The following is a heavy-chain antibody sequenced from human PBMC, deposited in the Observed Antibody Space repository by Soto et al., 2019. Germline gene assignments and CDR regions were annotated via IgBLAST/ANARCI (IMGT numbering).Heavy chain of an antibody. Sequence: QVQLQESGPGLVKPSQTLSLTCTVSGGSISSGGYYWSWIRQHPGKGLEWIGYIYYSGSTYYNPSLKSRVTISVDTSKNQFSLKLSSVTAADTAVYYCARVAIQVADRSGYDRYDYYYYGMDVWGQGTTVTVSS. V-gene: IGHV4-31*03. J-gene: IGHJ6*02. CDR2: IYYSGST. CDR3: ARVAIQVADRSGYDRYDYYYYGMDV. CDR1: GGSISSGGYY. D-gene: IGHD5-12*01.